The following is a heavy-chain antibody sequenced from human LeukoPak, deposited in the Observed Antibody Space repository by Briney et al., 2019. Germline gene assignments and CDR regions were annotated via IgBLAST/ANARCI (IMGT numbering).Heavy chain of an antibody. Sequence: ASVKVSCKASGYIFTSYFMHWVRQAPGQGLEWMGLINPSGGSTRYAQKFQGRVTMTRDMSTSTAYMELSSLRSEDTAVYYCARVSSSWSLSLWYWGQGTLVTVSS. CDR2: INPSGGST. V-gene: IGHV1-46*01. CDR3: ARVSSSWSLSLWY. D-gene: IGHD6-13*01. J-gene: IGHJ4*02. CDR1: GYIFTSYF.